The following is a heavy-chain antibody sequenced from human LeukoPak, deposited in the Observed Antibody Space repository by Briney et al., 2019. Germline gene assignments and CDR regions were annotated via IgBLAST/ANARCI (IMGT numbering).Heavy chain of an antibody. V-gene: IGHV3-30-3*01. J-gene: IGHJ4*02. CDR1: GFTFSSYA. Sequence: GGSLRLSCAASGFTFSSYAMHWVRQAPGKGLEWVAVISYDGSNKYYADYVKGRFTISRDNSKNTLYLQMNSLRAEDTAVYYCAEGSYRYYFDCWGQGTLVTVSS. D-gene: IGHD1-26*01. CDR2: ISYDGSNK. CDR3: AEGSYRYYFDC.